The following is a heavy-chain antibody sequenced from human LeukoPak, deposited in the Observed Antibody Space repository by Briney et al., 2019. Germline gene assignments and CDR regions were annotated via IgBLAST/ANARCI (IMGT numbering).Heavy chain of an antibody. V-gene: IGHV4-34*01. D-gene: IGHD2-2*01. CDR1: GGSFSGYY. CDR2: INHSGST. J-gene: IGHJ6*03. Sequence: SETLSLTCAVYGGSFSGYYWSWIRQPPGKGLEWIGEINHSGSTNYNPSLKSRVTISVDTSKNQFSLKLSSVPAADTAVYYCARGPRYQLHYYYYYYMDVWGKGTTVTVSS. CDR3: ARGPRYQLHYYYYYYMDV.